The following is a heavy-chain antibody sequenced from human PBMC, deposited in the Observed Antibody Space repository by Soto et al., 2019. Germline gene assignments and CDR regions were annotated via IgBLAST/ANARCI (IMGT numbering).Heavy chain of an antibody. J-gene: IGHJ4*02. CDR3: ARDYYKYYDSSGYYRSPAY. V-gene: IGHV3-30-3*01. D-gene: IGHD3-22*01. Sequence: PGGSLRLSCAASGFTFSSYAMHWVRQAPGKGPEWVALISYDGSDKDYADSVKGRFTISRDNSRNTLFLQMNSLRAEDTAVYYCARDYYKYYDSSGYYRSPAYWGQGT. CDR1: GFTFSSYA. CDR2: ISYDGSDK.